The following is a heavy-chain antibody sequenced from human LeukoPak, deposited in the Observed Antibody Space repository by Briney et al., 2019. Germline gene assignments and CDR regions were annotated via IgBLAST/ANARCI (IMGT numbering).Heavy chain of an antibody. V-gene: IGHV3-23*01. CDR3: AKDPNYYGSGSYPPGY. CDR2: ISGSGGST. Sequence: GGSLRLSCAASGFTFSSYAMSWVRQAPGKGLEWVSAISGSGGSTYYADSVKGRFTISRDNSKNTLYLQMNSLRDEDTAVYYCAKDPNYYGSGSYPPGYWGQGTLVTVSS. J-gene: IGHJ4*02. D-gene: IGHD3-10*01. CDR1: GFTFSSYA.